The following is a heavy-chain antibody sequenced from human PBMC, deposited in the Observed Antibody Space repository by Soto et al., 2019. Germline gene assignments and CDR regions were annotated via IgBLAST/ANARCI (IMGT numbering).Heavy chain of an antibody. D-gene: IGHD2-2*01. CDR3: ARDRWYCSSTSCYYYYYYGMDV. Sequence: ASVKVSCKASGYSFTANSMHWVRQAPGQGLEWMGWINPNNGGTNYARKFQGWVTMTRDTSISTAYMDLTRLKSDDTAVYYCARDRWYCSSTSCYYYYYYGMDVWGQGTTVTVSS. CDR1: GYSFTANS. CDR2: INPNNGGT. J-gene: IGHJ6*02. V-gene: IGHV1-2*04.